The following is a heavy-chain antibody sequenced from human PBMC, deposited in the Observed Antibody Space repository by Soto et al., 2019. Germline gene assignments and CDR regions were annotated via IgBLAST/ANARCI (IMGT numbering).Heavy chain of an antibody. V-gene: IGHV1-3*01. J-gene: IGHJ4*02. D-gene: IGHD3-10*01. CDR3: ARGGGWVGEASFDS. CDR2: INAGNGRE. CDR1: GYTFTSYT. Sequence: QVQLEQSGAEVKKPGASVKVSCKTSGYTFTSYTLHWVRQAPGQGLEWMGWINAGNGREKYSQRFQDRVSLSTDKSPPPAYMELRSLRSKDTAVYYCARGGGWVGEASFDSWGQGTQVTVSS.